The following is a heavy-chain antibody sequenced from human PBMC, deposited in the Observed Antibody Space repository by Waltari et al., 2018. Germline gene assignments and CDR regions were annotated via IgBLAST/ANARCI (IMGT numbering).Heavy chain of an antibody. J-gene: IGHJ4*02. CDR1: GYTFTSYD. D-gene: IGHD4-17*01. Sequence: QVQLVQSGAEVKKPGASVKVSCKASGYTFTSYDINWVRQATGQGLEWMGWMNPNSGNTGYAQKFQGRVTITTDESTSTAYMELSSLRSEDTAVYYCARGTTEGEYYFDYWGQGTLVTVSS. CDR2: MNPNSGNT. V-gene: IGHV1-8*01. CDR3: ARGTTEGEYYFDY.